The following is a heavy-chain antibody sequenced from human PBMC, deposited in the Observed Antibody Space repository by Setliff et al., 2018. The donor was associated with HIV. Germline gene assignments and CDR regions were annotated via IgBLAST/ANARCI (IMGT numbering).Heavy chain of an antibody. CDR3: ARHSGVASPNWFDP. D-gene: IGHD3-10*01. CDR1: GDSIFTSTYY. CDR2: IYYSGNT. Sequence: SETLSLTCSVSGDSIFTSTYYWGWIRQPPGKRLEWIGSIYYSGNTYFNPPLQSRVTISVDTSKNQFSLKLSSVTAADTAVYYCARHSGVASPNWFDPWGQGTLVTVSS. J-gene: IGHJ5*02. V-gene: IGHV4-39*01.